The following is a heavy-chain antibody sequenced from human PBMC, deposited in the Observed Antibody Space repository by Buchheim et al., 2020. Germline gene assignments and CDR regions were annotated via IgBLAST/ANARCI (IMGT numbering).Heavy chain of an antibody. CDR2: INPNSGGT. CDR1: GYTFTGYY. V-gene: IGHV1-2*04. CDR3: ARGKIISSSWRAEYFQH. D-gene: IGHD6-13*01. Sequence: QVQLVQSGAEVKKPGSSVKVSCKASGYTFTGYYMHWVRQAPGQGLEWMGWINPNSGGTNYAPTFQGWVTMTRDPSISTAYMELSRLRSDDTAVYYCARGKIISSSWRAEYFQHWGQGTL. J-gene: IGHJ1*01.